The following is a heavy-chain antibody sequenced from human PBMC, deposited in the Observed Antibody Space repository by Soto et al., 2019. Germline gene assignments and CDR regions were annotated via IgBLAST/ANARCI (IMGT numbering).Heavy chain of an antibody. J-gene: IGHJ6*02. D-gene: IGHD3-10*01. CDR2: ISYDGSNK. CDR1: GFTFSSYG. CDR3: AKRGTMVSFYYGMDV. Sequence: GGSLRLSCAASGFTFSSYGMHWVRQAPGKGQEWVAVISYDGSNKYYADSVKGRFTISRDNSKNTLYLQMDSLRAEDTAVYYCAKRGTMVSFYYGMDVWGQGTTVTVSS. V-gene: IGHV3-30*18.